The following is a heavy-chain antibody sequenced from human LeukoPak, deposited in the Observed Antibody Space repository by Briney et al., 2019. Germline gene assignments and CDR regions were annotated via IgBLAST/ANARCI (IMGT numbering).Heavy chain of an antibody. CDR3: ARDPGYYNYDY. J-gene: IGHJ4*02. CDR1: GGSISSSSYY. V-gene: IGHV4-39*07. CDR2: IYYSGST. D-gene: IGHD5-24*01. Sequence: PSETLSLTCTVSGGSISSSSYYWGWIRQPPGKGLEWIGSIYYSGSTNYNPSLKSRVTISVDTSKNQFSLKLSSVTAADTAVYYCARDPGYYNYDYWGQGTLVTVSS.